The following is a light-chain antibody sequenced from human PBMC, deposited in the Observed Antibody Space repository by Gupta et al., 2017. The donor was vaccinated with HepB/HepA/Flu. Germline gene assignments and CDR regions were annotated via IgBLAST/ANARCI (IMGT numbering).Light chain of an antibody. V-gene: IGLV2-14*03. J-gene: IGLJ2*01. CDR1: SSDVGGYNY. Sequence: QSALTQPASVSGSPGQSLTISCTGTSSDVGGYNYVSWYQQHPGKAPKLMIYDVSNRPSGGSNRFSGSKSGNTASLTISGLQAEDEADYYCSSYTSSSTVVFGGGTKLTVL. CDR3: SSYTSSSTVV. CDR2: DVS.